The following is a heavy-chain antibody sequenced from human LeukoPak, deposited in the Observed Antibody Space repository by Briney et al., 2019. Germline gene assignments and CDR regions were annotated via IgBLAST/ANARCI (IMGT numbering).Heavy chain of an antibody. CDR3: ARGGTVEYYFDY. Sequence: GGSLRLSCAASGFTFSSYWMSWVRQAPGKGLEWVASIKQAGSEKYYVDSVKGRFTTSRDNSKNTLYLQMGSLRAEDMAVYYCARGGTVEYYFDYWGQGTLVTVSS. CDR2: IKQAGSEK. V-gene: IGHV3-7*01. D-gene: IGHD4-23*01. J-gene: IGHJ4*02. CDR1: GFTFSSYW.